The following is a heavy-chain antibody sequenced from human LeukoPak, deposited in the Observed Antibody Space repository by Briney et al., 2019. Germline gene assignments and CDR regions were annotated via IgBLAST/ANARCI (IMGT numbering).Heavy chain of an antibody. CDR2: IHDDGRT. V-gene: IGHV4/OR15-8*01. Sequence: SETLSLTCSVSGVSMSNSIPWGWVRPPPGKGLEGPANIHDDGRTAPNPSLRSRLTISQDRSKNQFSLKVNTVTAADTAFYYCAKVLTAAGLDLWGQGILVTVCS. CDR3: AKVLTAAGLDL. CDR1: GVSMSNSIP. D-gene: IGHD6-25*01. J-gene: IGHJ5*02.